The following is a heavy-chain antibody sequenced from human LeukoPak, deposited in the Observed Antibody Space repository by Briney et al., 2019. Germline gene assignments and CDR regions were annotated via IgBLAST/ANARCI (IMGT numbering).Heavy chain of an antibody. CDR3: ASQEEMATTNAFDI. D-gene: IGHD5-24*01. CDR1: GGSISSYY. J-gene: IGHJ3*02. V-gene: IGHV4-59*01. Sequence: PSETLSLTCPVSGGSISSYYWSWIRQPPGKGLEWIGYIYYSGSTNYNPSLKSRVTISVDTSKNQFSLKLSSVTAADTAVYYCASQEEMATTNAFDIWGQGTMVTVSS. CDR2: IYYSGST.